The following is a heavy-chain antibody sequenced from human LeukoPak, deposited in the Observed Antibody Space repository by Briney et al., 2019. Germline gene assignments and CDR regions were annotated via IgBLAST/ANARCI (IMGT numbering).Heavy chain of an antibody. V-gene: IGHV3-21*04. CDR1: GFTFSSYS. Sequence: KSGGSLRLSCAASGFTFSSYSMNWVRQAPGKGLKWVSSISSSSSYIYYADSVRGRFTISRDNSKSTLSLQMNSLRAEDTAIYYCATYRQVLLPFESWGQGTLVTVPS. CDR3: ATYRQVLLPFES. CDR2: ISSSSSYI. D-gene: IGHD2-8*02. J-gene: IGHJ4*02.